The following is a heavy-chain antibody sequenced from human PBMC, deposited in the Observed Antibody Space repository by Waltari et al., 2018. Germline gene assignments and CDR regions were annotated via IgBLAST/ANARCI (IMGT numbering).Heavy chain of an antibody. CDR3: VADISEVGRGEFDD. D-gene: IGHD2-21*01. V-gene: IGHV3-15*02. Sequence: EVQLVESGGALVNLGGSLTLSCIASGFDFNYAWLSWFRQSPGKVMEGGGHIKSETSGWAANYTAPVKGRFAMSRHASQNTLYLQMNSLKTEDTAIYHCVADISEVGRGEFDDWAQGTLVTVSS. CDR2: IKSETSGWAA. CDR1: GFDFNYAW. J-gene: IGHJ4*02.